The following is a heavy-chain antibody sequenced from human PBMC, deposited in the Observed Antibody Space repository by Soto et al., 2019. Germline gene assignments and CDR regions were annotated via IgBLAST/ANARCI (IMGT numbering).Heavy chain of an antibody. Sequence: QVQLVQSGAEVKKPGASVKVSCKTSGYTFTSYAISWVRQAPGQGLEWMGWISAYNGNTHYAQKRQGRVTMTTATSMSTAYMELRSLRSDDTAVYYCARDLAAAGPFDYWGQGTLVTVSS. CDR3: ARDLAAAGPFDY. CDR2: ISAYNGNT. D-gene: IGHD6-13*01. V-gene: IGHV1-18*01. CDR1: GYTFTSYA. J-gene: IGHJ4*02.